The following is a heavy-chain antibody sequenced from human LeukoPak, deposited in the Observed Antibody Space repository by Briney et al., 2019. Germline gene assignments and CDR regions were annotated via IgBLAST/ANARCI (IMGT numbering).Heavy chain of an antibody. CDR1: GLTFDDYA. CDR2: ISWNSGSI. D-gene: IGHD3-3*01. V-gene: IGHV3-9*03. Sequence: GRSLRLSCAASGLTFDDYAMHWVRHAPGKGLEWVSGISWNSGSIGYADSVKGRFTISRDNAKNSLYLQMNSLRAEDMALYYCAKGRYYDFWSAQTDYWGQGTLVTVSS. CDR3: AKGRYYDFWSAQTDY. J-gene: IGHJ4*02.